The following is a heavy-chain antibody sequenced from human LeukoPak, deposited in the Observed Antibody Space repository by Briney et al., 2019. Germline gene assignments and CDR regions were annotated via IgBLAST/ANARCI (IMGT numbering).Heavy chain of an antibody. D-gene: IGHD2-15*01. CDR3: AKDRVCSGGSCYFDY. CDR1: GFTFSSYG. CDR2: IWYDGSNK. Sequence: GRSLRLSCAASGFTFSSYGMHWVRQAPGKGLEWVAVIWYDGSNKYYADSVKGRFTISRDNSKNTLYLQMNSLRAEDTAVYYCAKDRVCSGGSCYFDYWGQGTLVTVSS. V-gene: IGHV3-33*06. J-gene: IGHJ4*02.